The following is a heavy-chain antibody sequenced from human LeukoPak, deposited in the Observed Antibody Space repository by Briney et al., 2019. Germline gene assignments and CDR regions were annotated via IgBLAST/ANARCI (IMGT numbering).Heavy chain of an antibody. CDR1: GGSVNGYY. CDR2: IHYSGLT. CDR3: ARDPPEDEWNSLDS. V-gene: IGHV4-59*02. J-gene: IGHJ4*02. Sequence: SETLSLTCTVSGGSVNGYYWNWIRQAPGKGLEWIGFIHYSGLTVYSPSLQSRVSMSVATSRNQFSLDLSSVTAADTALYYCARDPPEDEWNSLDSWGQGILVTVSS. D-gene: IGHD1-7*01.